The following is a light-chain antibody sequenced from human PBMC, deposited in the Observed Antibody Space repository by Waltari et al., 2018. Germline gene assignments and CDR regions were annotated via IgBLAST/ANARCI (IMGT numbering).Light chain of an antibody. J-gene: IGKJ4*01. CDR2: KAS. CDR1: QYGQNN. V-gene: IGKV1-5*03. Sequence: DIQMTQSPSTLPASVGDRVTITCRASQYGQNNLGWFQQKPGQAPKLLIHKASRLASGVPYRFSGSGFGTDFILTISSLQPDDFAAYYCQEYDSLSFTFGEGTKVEIK. CDR3: QEYDSLSFT.